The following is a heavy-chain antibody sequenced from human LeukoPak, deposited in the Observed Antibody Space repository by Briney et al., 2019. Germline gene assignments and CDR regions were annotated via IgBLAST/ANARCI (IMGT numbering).Heavy chain of an antibody. V-gene: IGHV3-23*01. CDR3: AKLELWYGSGSYFDY. Sequence: PGGSLRLSCAASGFTFISYAMNWVRQAPGKGLEWVSTISGSGDSTYYADSVKGRFTISRDNSKNTLYLQMNSLRAEDTAVYYCAKLELWYGSGSYFDYWGQGTLVTVSS. D-gene: IGHD3-10*01. J-gene: IGHJ4*02. CDR1: GFTFISYA. CDR2: ISGSGDST.